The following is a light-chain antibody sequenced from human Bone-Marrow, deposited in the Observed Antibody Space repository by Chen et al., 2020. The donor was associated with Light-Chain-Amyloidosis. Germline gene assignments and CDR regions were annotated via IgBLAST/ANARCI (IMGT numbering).Light chain of an antibody. CDR1: DLPTKY. J-gene: IGLJ2*01. Sequence: SYELTQPPSVLVSPGPTGRTTRPGDDLPTKYAYWYQQKPGQAPVLVIHRDTERPSGISERFSGSSSGTTATLTISGVQAEDEADYHCQSADSSGTYEVIFGGGTKLTVL. V-gene: IGLV3-25*03. CDR3: QSADSSGTYEVI. CDR2: RDT.